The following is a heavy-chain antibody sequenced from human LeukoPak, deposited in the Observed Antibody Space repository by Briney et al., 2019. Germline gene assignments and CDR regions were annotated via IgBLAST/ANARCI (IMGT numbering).Heavy chain of an antibody. D-gene: IGHD6-13*01. J-gene: IGHJ4*02. CDR3: ARRLGAGAGYFDY. Sequence: GESLKISCKGSGYIFSNYWIGWVRQMPGKGLECMGIIFPGDSDTRYSPSFQGQVTISVDKSISTAFLQWSSLGASDTAMYYCARRLGAGAGYFDYWGQGALVTVS. CDR1: GYIFSNYW. CDR2: IFPGDSDT. V-gene: IGHV5-51*01.